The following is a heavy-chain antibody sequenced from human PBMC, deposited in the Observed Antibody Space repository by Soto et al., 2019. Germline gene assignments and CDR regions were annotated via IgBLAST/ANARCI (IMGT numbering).Heavy chain of an antibody. CDR2: ISAYNGNT. J-gene: IGHJ5*02. CDR1: GYTFTNYS. D-gene: IGHD2-2*01. V-gene: IGHV1-18*01. CDR3: SREVFGVDASWFDT. Sequence: ASVKVSCKASGYTFTNYSIAWVRQAPGQGLEWMGWISAYNGNTNYAQKSQGRGTMTRDTSTSTAFMEPRIRRSRDTGVYFFSREVFGVDASWFDTWGQGTLVTVSS.